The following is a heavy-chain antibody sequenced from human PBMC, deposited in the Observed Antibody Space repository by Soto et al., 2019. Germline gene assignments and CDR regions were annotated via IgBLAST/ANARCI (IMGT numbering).Heavy chain of an antibody. J-gene: IGHJ5*02. D-gene: IGHD3-3*01. CDR3: ARVRFLDPPGFDP. CDR2: IYYSGST. V-gene: IGHV4-34*11. CDR1: GGSFSAYY. Sequence: QVQLQQWGAGLLKPSETLSLTCAVYGGSFSAYYWSWIRQPPGKGLEWIGYIYYSGSTNYNPSLKSRVTISVDTSKNQFSLKLSSVTAADTAVYYCARVRFLDPPGFDPWGQGTLVTVSS.